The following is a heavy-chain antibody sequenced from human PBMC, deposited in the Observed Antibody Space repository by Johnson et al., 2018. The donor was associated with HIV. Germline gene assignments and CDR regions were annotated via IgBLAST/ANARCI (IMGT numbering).Heavy chain of an antibody. CDR1: GFTLSSYV. D-gene: IGHD2-15*01. CDR3: TTGDCSGGSCHAFDI. Sequence: VQLVESGGGLVKPGGSLRLSCAASGFTLSSYVMHWVRQAPGKGLEWVAFISYVGTNKYYADSVKGRFTISRDDSINTVYLQMNSLKSEDMAVYYCTTGDCSGGSCHAFDIWGQGTMVTVSS. J-gene: IGHJ3*02. CDR2: ISYVGTNK. V-gene: IGHV3-30-3*01.